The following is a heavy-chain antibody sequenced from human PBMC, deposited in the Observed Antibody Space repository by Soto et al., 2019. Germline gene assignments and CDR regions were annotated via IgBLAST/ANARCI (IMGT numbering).Heavy chain of an antibody. CDR1: GFTFSASA. CDR3: TTDSYFTSKLVRFDY. D-gene: IGHD2-21*01. CDR2: IKSQVNGGTP. Sequence: PGGSLRLSCAASGFTFSASAMHWVRQASGKGLEWVGRIKSQVNGGTPDFAAPVRGRFAISRDDSRSMVYLQMNRLKTEDTAVYYCTTDSYFTSKLVRFDYWGLGTLVTVSS. V-gene: IGHV3-15*07. J-gene: IGHJ4*01.